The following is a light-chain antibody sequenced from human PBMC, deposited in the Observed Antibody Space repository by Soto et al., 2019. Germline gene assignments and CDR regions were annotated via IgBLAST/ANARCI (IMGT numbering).Light chain of an antibody. V-gene: IGKV3-15*01. J-gene: IGKJ1*01. CDR3: QQYNNRPPWT. CDR2: GAS. CDR1: QSVSSN. Sequence: EIVMTQSPATLSVSPGERATLSCRASQSVSSNLAWYQQKPGQAPRLLIYGASTRATGIPARFSGSESGTEFTLTISSLQSEDFAVYYCQQYNNRPPWTFGQGTKVEIK.